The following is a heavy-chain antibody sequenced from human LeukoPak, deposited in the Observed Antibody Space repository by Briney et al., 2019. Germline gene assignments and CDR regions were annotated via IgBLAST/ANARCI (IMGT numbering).Heavy chain of an antibody. D-gene: IGHD2-2*01. J-gene: IGHJ4*02. CDR2: IYYSGST. CDR1: GGSISSSSYY. CDR3: ARVLWGIVVVPAARVFDY. V-gene: IGHV4-39*07. Sequence: SETLSLTCTVSGGSISSSSYYWGWIRQPPGKGLEWIGSIYYSGSTYYNPSLKSRVTISVDTSKNQFSLKLSSVTAADTAVYYCARVLWGIVVVPAARVFDYWGQGTLVTVSS.